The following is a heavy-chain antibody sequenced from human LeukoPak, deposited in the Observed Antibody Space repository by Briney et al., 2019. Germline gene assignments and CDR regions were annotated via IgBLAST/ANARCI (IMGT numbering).Heavy chain of an antibody. CDR2: INHSGST. Sequence: SETLSLTCAVYGGSFSGYYWSWIRQPPGKGLEWIGEINHSGSTNYNPSLKSRVTISVDTSKNQFSLKLSSVTAADTAVYYCARGRLGCSGGSCYCCNFDYWDQGTLVTVSS. V-gene: IGHV4-34*01. CDR1: GGSFSGYY. J-gene: IGHJ4*02. CDR3: ARGRLGCSGGSCYCCNFDY. D-gene: IGHD2-15*01.